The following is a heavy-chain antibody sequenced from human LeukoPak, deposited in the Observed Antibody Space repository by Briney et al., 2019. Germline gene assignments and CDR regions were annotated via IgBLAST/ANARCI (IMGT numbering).Heavy chain of an antibody. Sequence: SETLSLTCTVSGGSIGTYYWNWIRQPPGKGLEWIGYIYYSGRTNYNPSLKSRVSISIDTSKNQFSLKLSSVTAADTAFYYCARSGLYGDYPPGNYWGQETLVAVSS. CDR2: IYYSGRT. V-gene: IGHV4-59*01. D-gene: IGHD4-17*01. J-gene: IGHJ4*02. CDR1: GGSIGTYY. CDR3: ARSGLYGDYPPGNY.